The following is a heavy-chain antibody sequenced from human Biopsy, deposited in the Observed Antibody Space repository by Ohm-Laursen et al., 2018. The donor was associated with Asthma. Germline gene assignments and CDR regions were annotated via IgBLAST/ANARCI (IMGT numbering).Heavy chain of an antibody. CDR1: GYPFTSFD. CDR3: ARAVDYSHYYGIDV. D-gene: IGHD3-10*01. J-gene: IGHJ6*02. CDR2: MSPRSGVT. Sequence: SVKASCKASGYPFTSFDLNWVRLAAGQGLEWMGWMSPRSGVTNFAPKFRGRISMTRDASISTAYLEMSSLRSDDTALYFCARAVDYSHYYGIDVWGQGTTVTVS. V-gene: IGHV1-8*02.